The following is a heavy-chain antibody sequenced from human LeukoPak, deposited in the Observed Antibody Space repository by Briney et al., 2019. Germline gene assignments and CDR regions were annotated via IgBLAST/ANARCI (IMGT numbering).Heavy chain of an antibody. V-gene: IGHV3-23*01. J-gene: IGHJ4*02. CDR1: GFTFSSYA. CDR2: ISGSGGST. CDR3: ALLWFGEYPSSFDY. D-gene: IGHD3-10*01. Sequence: GGSLRLSCAASGFTFSSYAMSWVRQAPGKGLEWVSAISGSGGSTYYADSVKGRFTISRDNSKNTLDLQMNSLRAEDTDVYYCALLWFGEYPSSFDYWGQGTLVTVSS.